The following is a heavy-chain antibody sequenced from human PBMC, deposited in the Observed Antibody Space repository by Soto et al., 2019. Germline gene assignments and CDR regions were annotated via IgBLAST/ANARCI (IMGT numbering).Heavy chain of an antibody. J-gene: IGHJ4*02. CDR3: AREGPNSGTADY. D-gene: IGHD1-1*01. Sequence: QVQLVQSGAEVKKPGSSVKGSCKASGGTFSSYAISWVRQAPGHGLEWMGGIIPIFGTANYAQKFQGRVTITADKSTSTAYMELSSLRSEATAVYYCAREGPNSGTADYWGQGTLVTVSS. V-gene: IGHV1-69*06. CDR2: IIPIFGTA. CDR1: GGTFSSYA.